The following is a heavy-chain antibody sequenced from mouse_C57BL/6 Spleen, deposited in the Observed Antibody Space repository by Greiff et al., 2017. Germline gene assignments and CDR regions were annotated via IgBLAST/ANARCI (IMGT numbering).Heavy chain of an antibody. CDR2: IWSDGST. CDR3: ARDGYYYYYAMDY. CDR1: GFSLTSYG. J-gene: IGHJ4*01. D-gene: IGHD2-3*01. V-gene: IGHV2-6*03. Sequence: VMLVESGPGLVAPSQSLSITCTVSGFSLTSYGVHWVRQPPGKGLEWLVVIWSDGSTTYNSALKSRLSISKDNSKSQVFLKMNSLQTDDTAMYYCARDGYYYYYAMDYWGQGTSVTVSS.